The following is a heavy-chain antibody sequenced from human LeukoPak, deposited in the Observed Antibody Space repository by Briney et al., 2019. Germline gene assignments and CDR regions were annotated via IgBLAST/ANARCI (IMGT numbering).Heavy chain of an antibody. V-gene: IGHV3-21*01. CDR2: ISNSSSYI. CDR3: ARDFHCGGDCYYLDY. CDR1: GFTISSYS. J-gene: IGHJ4*02. Sequence: GGSLRLSCAASGFTISSYSMNRVRQAPGKGLEWVSSISNSSSYIYYADSVKGRFTISRDNAKNSLYLQMSSLRAEDTAVYYCARDFHCGGDCYYLDYWGQGTLVTVSS. D-gene: IGHD2-21*02.